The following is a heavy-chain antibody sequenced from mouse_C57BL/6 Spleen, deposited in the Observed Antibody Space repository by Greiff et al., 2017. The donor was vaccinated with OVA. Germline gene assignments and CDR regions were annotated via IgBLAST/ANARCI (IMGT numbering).Heavy chain of an antibody. Sequence: QVQLKQPGAELVRPGSSVKLSCKASGYTFTSYWMDWVKQRPGQGLEWIGNIYPSDSETHYNQKFKDKATLTVDKSSSTAYMQLSSLTSEDSAVYYCARGGDSFDYWGQGTTLTVSS. V-gene: IGHV1-61*01. CDR3: ARGGDSFDY. J-gene: IGHJ2*01. CDR2: IYPSDSET. CDR1: GYTFTSYW.